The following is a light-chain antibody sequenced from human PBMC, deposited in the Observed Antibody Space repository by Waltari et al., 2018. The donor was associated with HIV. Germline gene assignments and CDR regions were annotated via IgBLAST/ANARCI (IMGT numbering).Light chain of an antibody. V-gene: IGKV3-20*01. CDR1: QSVSSSY. CDR2: GAS. Sequence: DIVLTQSPGTLSLSPGERATLSCRASQSVSSSYLAWYQQKPAQAPRLLIYGASSRATRIPDRVSGSGSGTDFTLTISRLEPEDFAVYYCQQYGSSLMYTFGQGTKLEIK. CDR3: QQYGSSLMYT. J-gene: IGKJ2*01.